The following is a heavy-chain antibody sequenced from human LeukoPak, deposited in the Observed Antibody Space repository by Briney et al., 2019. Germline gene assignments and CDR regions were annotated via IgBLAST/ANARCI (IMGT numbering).Heavy chain of an antibody. D-gene: IGHD3-10*01. Sequence: SETLSLTWAVSGGSISSSNWWSWVRQPPGKGLEWIGEIYRSGSTNYNPSLKSRVTISVDKSKNQFSLKLSSVTAADTAVYYCARHPITMVRGVIISYGMDVWGQGTTVTVSS. V-gene: IGHV4-4*02. CDR3: ARHPITMVRGVIISYGMDV. CDR1: GGSISSSNW. CDR2: IYRSGST. J-gene: IGHJ6*02.